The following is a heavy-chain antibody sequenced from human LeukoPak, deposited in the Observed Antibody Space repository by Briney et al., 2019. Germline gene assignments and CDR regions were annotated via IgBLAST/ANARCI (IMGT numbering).Heavy chain of an antibody. V-gene: IGHV3-9*01. J-gene: IGHJ4*02. CDR1: GFTFDDYA. CDR2: ISWNSGSI. CDR3: AKEGAVAGTFDY. Sequence: PGRSLRLPCAASGFTFDDYAMHWVRQAPGKGLEWVSGISWNSGSIGYADSVKGRFTISRDNAKNSLYLQMNSLRAEDTALYYCAKEGAVAGTFDYWGQGTLVTVSS. D-gene: IGHD6-19*01.